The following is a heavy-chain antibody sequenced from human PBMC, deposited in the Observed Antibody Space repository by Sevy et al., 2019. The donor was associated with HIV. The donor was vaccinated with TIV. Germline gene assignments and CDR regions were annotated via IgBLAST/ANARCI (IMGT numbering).Heavy chain of an antibody. CDR2: ISGSGRST. D-gene: IGHD2-15*01. CDR3: AKGYCSGGSCPRDYYYYGMDV. V-gene: IGHV3-23*01. J-gene: IGHJ6*02. CDR1: GFTFSTYA. Sequence: GGSLRLSCAASGFTFSTYAMNWVRQAPGKGLEWVSSISGSGRSTYYADSVEGRLTISSDNSKNTLYLQMNSLRADDTAVYYCAKGYCSGGSCPRDYYYYGMDVWGQGTTVTVSS.